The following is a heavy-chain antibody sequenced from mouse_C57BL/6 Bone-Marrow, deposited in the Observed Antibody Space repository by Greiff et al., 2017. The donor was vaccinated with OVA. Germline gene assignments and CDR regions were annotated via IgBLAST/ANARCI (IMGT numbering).Heavy chain of an antibody. Sequence: QVQLQQPGAELVRPGSSVKLSCKASGYTFTSYWMDWVKQRPGQGLEWIGNIYPSDSETHYNQKFKDKATLTADKSSSTAYMELRSLTSEDSAVYFCALLWVPRYAMDYWGQGTSVTVSS. D-gene: IGHD1-1*02. J-gene: IGHJ4*01. CDR3: ALLWVPRYAMDY. CDR2: IYPSDSET. CDR1: GYTFTSYW. V-gene: IGHV1-61*01.